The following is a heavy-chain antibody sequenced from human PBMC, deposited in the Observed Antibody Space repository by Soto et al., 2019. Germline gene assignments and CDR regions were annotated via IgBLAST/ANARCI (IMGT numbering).Heavy chain of an antibody. Sequence: GGSLRLSCAASGFTFNRYSMNWVRQAPGKGLEWVSSVTSSSSSMLYADSVKGRFTISRDDAKDSLFLQMNSLRADDTAVYYCAREADFDSSGYVLDYWGQGTLVPVSS. V-gene: IGHV3-21*01. CDR3: AREADFDSSGYVLDY. CDR2: VTSSSSSM. J-gene: IGHJ4*02. CDR1: GFTFNRYS. D-gene: IGHD3-22*01.